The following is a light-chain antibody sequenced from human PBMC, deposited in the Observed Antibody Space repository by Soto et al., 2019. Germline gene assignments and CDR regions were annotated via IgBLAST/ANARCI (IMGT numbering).Light chain of an antibody. CDR3: HQFDSSLT. J-gene: IGKJ1*01. Sequence: EIVLTQSPGTLSLSPGERATLSCRASQSVGSSYLAWYQQKPGQAPRLLMYATSSRATGIPDRFSGSGSGTDFTLTISRLEHEDFAVYYCHQFDSSLTFGQGTRVEIK. CDR2: ATS. CDR1: QSVGSSY. V-gene: IGKV3-20*01.